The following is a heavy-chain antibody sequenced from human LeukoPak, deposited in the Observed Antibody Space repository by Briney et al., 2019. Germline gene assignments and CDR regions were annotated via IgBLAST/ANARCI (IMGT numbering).Heavy chain of an antibody. D-gene: IGHD1-1*01. CDR2: VTASGGIT. CDR3: ANSGQLDS. J-gene: IGHJ4*02. CDR1: GFTFNNYG. V-gene: IGHV3-23*01. Sequence: GGSLRLSCAASGFTFNNYGMTWVRQAPGKGLEWVSTVTASGGITSYADSVKGRFTISRDNSKDTLYLQMNSLRAEDTAVYHCANSGQLDSWGQGILVTVSS.